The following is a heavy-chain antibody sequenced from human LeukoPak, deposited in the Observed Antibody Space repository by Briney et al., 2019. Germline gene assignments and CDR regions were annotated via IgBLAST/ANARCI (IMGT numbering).Heavy chain of an antibody. Sequence: SETLSLTCTVSGGSISSYYWSWIRQPPGKGLEWIGYIYYSGSTNYNPSLKSRVTISVDTSKNQFSLKLSSVTAADTAVYYCARRTDREVTFDIWGQGTMVTVSS. CDR2: IYYSGST. D-gene: IGHD1-1*01. CDR3: ARRTDREVTFDI. J-gene: IGHJ3*02. V-gene: IGHV4-59*08. CDR1: GGSISSYY.